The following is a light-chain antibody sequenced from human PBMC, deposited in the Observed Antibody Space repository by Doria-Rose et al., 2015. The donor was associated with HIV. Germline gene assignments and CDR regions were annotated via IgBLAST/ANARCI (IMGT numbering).Light chain of an antibody. V-gene: IGKV4-1*01. Sequence: XRAXXXRKTNXXLLDTTKXYLAWYQQKPGQPPKLLIYWASTRQSGVPARXSGSVSGTDFTLTISSLEAEDVAVYYCQQYYDTPSFGPGTTVDIK. CDR2: WAS. CDR1: XXLLDTTKXY. CDR3: QQYYDTPS. J-gene: IGKJ3*01.